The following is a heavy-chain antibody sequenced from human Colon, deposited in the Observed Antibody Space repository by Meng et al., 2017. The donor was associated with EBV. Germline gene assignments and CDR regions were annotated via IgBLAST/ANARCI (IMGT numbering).Heavy chain of an antibody. CDR1: GGSFSGYV. CDR3: ARVPTTGYKDH. J-gene: IGHJ4*02. CDR2: VSHPGSA. D-gene: IGHD3-9*01. Sequence: QVLLQQLGAGLLKPQETLALTCTVNGGSFSGYVGSWVRQPPGKGMEWIGEVSHPGSANYNPSLKSRVTISVDASEKQFSLRLTSVTAADSAVYYCARVPTTGYKDHWGQGTLVTVSS. V-gene: IGHV4-34*01.